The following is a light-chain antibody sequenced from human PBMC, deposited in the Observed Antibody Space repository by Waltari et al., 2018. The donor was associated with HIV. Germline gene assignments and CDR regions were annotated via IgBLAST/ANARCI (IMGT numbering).Light chain of an antibody. CDR1: QSLLHNDGRTY. V-gene: IGKV2D-29*01. Sequence: DIVMTQPPLSLSVTPGQPASIPCKASQSLLHNDGRTYLYWILQKPGQPPQVLIYEVSNRFSGVPVRFTGSGSGTNFTLKVSRVEAEDVGLYYCMQSMQLPLTFGGGTKVEIK. CDR3: MQSMQLPLT. J-gene: IGKJ4*01. CDR2: EVS.